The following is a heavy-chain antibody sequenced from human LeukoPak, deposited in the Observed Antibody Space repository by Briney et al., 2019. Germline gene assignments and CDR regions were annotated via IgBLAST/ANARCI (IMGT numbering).Heavy chain of an antibody. J-gene: IGHJ3*02. Sequence: GGSLRLSCAASGFTFSSYSMNWVRQAPGKGLEWVSSISNSSSYIYYADSVKGRFTISRDNAKNSLYLQMNSLRAEDTAVYYCARPSTVTTHDAFDIWGQGTMVTVSS. CDR2: ISNSSSYI. CDR1: GFTFSSYS. V-gene: IGHV3-21*01. CDR3: ARPSTVTTHDAFDI. D-gene: IGHD4-17*01.